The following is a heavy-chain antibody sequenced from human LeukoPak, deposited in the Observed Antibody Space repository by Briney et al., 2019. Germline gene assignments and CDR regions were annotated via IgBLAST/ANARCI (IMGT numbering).Heavy chain of an antibody. CDR2: INSGGNYI. CDR1: GFSSSDCT. D-gene: IGHD6-13*01. Sequence: GSLRLSCAASGFSSSDCTMNWVRQAPGKGLEWVSSINSGGNYIYYSDSVEGRFTISRDNAENSLYLQMNSLRAEDTAVYYCATISAAGRGGDLDFWGQGTLVTVSS. J-gene: IGHJ4*02. CDR3: ATISAAGRGGDLDF. V-gene: IGHV3-21*01.